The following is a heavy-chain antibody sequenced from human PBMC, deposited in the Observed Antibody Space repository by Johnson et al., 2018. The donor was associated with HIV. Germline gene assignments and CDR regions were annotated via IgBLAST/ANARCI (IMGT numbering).Heavy chain of an antibody. D-gene: IGHD6-6*01. Sequence: QVQLVESGGGVVQPGRSLRLSCAASGFTFSSYAMHWVRQAPGKGLEWVAVISYDGSNKYYADSVKGRFTISRDNSKNTLYLQMNSLRAKDTAVYYCARDKGIAARPDAFDIWGQGTMVTVSS. CDR1: GFTFSSYA. V-gene: IGHV3-30*04. J-gene: IGHJ3*02. CDR3: ARDKGIAARPDAFDI. CDR2: ISYDGSNK.